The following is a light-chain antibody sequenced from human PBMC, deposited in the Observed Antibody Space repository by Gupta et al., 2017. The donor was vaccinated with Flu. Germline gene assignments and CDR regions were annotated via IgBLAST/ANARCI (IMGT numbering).Light chain of an antibody. Sequence: QSALTQPASVSGSPGQSITISCTGTGSDVGSYNLVSWYQQHPGKAPKVIIYEVNKRPSGVSDRFSGSKPGNTASLTISGLQAEDETDYYCCSYAGSSTFYVFGTGTKVTVL. CDR2: EVN. CDR3: CSYAGSSTFYV. J-gene: IGLJ1*01. V-gene: IGLV2-23*02. CDR1: GSDVGSYNL.